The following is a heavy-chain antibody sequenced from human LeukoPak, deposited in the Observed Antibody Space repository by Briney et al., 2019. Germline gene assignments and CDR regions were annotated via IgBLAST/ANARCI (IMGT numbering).Heavy chain of an antibody. J-gene: IGHJ4*02. D-gene: IGHD2-15*01. V-gene: IGHV3-7*01. CDR3: ASPFPYCSDGSCAL. CDR2: IDQDGNRE. Sequence: GGSLRLSCAASGLTFSSYWMSWVRQAPGKGLEWVANIDQDGNRENYVDSVKGRFSISRDNAKNSLFLQMHSLRAEDTAVYYCASPFPYCSDGSCALGGQGTLVTVSS. CDR1: GLTFSSYW.